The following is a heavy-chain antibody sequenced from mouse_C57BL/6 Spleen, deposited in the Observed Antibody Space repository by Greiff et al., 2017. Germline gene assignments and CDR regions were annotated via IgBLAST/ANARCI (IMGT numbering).Heavy chain of an antibody. CDR3: ARGGANDGYYVFAY. J-gene: IGHJ3*01. V-gene: IGHV1-26*01. Sequence: VQLQQSGPELVKPGASVKISCKASGYTFTDYYVNWVKQSHGKSLEWIGDINPNNGGTSYNQKFKGKATLTVDKSSSTAYMELRSLTSEDSAVYYCARGGANDGYYVFAYWGQGTLVTVSA. D-gene: IGHD2-3*01. CDR2: INPNNGGT. CDR1: GYTFTDYY.